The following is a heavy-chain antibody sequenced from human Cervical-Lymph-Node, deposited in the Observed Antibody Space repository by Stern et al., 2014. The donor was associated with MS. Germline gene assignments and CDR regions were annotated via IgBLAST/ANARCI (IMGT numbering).Heavy chain of an antibody. CDR1: GFIFNNYA. Sequence: VQLVQSGGGVVQPGRSLRLSCAASGFIFNNYALLWVRPAPGKGLEWVTVISCNGNNKYYADSVQGRFAISRDNSTNILFLQMNNLTTDDTAVYFCARGQRGEYFDYWGQGTLVTVFS. CDR3: ARGQRGEYFDY. V-gene: IGHV3-30*09. J-gene: IGHJ4*02. D-gene: IGHD2/OR15-2a*01. CDR2: ISCNGNNK.